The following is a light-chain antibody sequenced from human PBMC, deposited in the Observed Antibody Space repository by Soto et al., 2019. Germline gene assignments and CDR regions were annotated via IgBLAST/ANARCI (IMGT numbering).Light chain of an antibody. Sequence: EILLTQSPATLSLSPGERATLSCRASQDVDSYLAWYQQTPGQAPRLLIYDASNRAPGIPARFSGSGSGTDFTLTISSLAPEDFAVYYCQQRNTWPFTFGPGNKVDIK. CDR1: QDVDSY. CDR2: DAS. V-gene: IGKV3-11*01. J-gene: IGKJ3*01. CDR3: QQRNTWPFT.